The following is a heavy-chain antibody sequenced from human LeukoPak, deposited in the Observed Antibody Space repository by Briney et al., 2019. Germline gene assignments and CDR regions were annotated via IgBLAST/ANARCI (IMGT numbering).Heavy chain of an antibody. Sequence: GGSLRLSCAVSGFTFSSYSMNWVRQAPGKGLEWVSSITSSSSYIYYADSVKGRFTISRDNAKNSLYLQMNSLRAEDTAVYYCARGLTVTSTCWFGRWGQGTLVTVSS. J-gene: IGHJ5*02. CDR3: ARGLTVTSTCWFGR. D-gene: IGHD4-11*01. CDR1: GFTFSSYS. V-gene: IGHV3-21*01. CDR2: ITSSSSYI.